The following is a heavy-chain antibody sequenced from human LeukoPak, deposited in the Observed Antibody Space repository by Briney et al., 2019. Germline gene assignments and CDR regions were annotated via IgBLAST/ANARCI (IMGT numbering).Heavy chain of an antibody. D-gene: IGHD3-22*01. Sequence: ASLTLSCTASGYTFTSYGISWVRQAPGQGLEWMGWISAYNGTTNYAQKLKGRVTMTTDTSKSKAYMELRSLRSDDAAVYYCASVTGDSSGYYFNWGQGTLVTVSS. J-gene: IGHJ4*02. CDR3: ASVTGDSSGYYFN. CDR1: GYTFTSYG. V-gene: IGHV1-18*01. CDR2: ISAYNGTT.